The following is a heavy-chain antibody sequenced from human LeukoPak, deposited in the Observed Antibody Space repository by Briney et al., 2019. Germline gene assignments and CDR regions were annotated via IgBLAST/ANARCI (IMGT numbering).Heavy chain of an antibody. D-gene: IGHD3-3*01. CDR1: GGSISSYY. J-gene: IGHJ3*02. V-gene: IGHV4-4*07. CDR2: ISTSGST. CDR3: ARRNYDFWSGYSGHAFDI. Sequence: SETLSLTCTVSGGSISSYYWSWLRQPAGKGLEWIGRISTSGSTNYNPSLKSRVTMSVDTSKNQFSLKLSSVTAADTAVYYCARRNYDFWSGYSGHAFDIWGQGTMVTVSS.